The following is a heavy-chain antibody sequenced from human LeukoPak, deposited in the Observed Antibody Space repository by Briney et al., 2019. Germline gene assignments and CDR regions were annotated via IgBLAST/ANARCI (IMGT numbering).Heavy chain of an antibody. CDR3: AKDIGYGDYGGFDY. V-gene: IGHV3-23*01. D-gene: IGHD4-17*01. J-gene: IGHJ4*02. CDR1: GFTFSSYA. Sequence: GGSLRLSCAASGFTFSSYAMSWVRQAPGKGLEWVSAISGSGGSTYYADSVKGRFTISRDNSKNTLYLQMNSLRAEDTAVYYRAKDIGYGDYGGFDYRGQGTLVTVSS. CDR2: ISGSGGST.